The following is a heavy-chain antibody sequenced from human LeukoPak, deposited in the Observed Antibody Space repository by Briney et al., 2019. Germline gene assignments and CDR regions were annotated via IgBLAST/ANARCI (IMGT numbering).Heavy chain of an antibody. CDR1: GGSISSSSYY. D-gene: IGHD3-16*02. V-gene: IGHV4-61*01. J-gene: IGHJ4*02. CDR3: ARGPNYDYVWGSYRYEFDY. CDR2: IYYSGST. Sequence: SETLSLTCTVSGGSISSSSYYWSWIRQPPGKGLEWIGYIYYSGSTNYNPSLKSRVTISVDTSKNQFSLKLSSVTAADTAVYYCARGPNYDYVWGSYRYEFDYWGQGTLVTVSS.